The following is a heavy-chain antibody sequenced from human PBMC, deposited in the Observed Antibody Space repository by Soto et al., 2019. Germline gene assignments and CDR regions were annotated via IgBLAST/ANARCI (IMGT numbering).Heavy chain of an antibody. V-gene: IGHV3-7*05. CDR3: ARDVSGYDFPFDY. CDR2: IKQDGSEK. CDR1: GFTFSSYW. D-gene: IGHD5-12*01. Sequence: GGSLRLSCAASGFTFSSYWMSWVRQAPGKGLEWVANIKQDGSEKYYVDSVKGRFTISRDNAKNSLYLQMNSLRAEDTAVYYCARDVSGYDFPFDYWGQGTLVTVSS. J-gene: IGHJ4*02.